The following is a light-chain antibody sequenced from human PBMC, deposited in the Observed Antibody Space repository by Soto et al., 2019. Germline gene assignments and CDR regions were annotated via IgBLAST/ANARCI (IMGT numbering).Light chain of an antibody. Sequence: QSALTQPASVSGSPGQSITISCTGTSSDVGASNYVSWYQQHPGKAPKLMIYDVSNRPSGVSNRFSGSKSGNTASLTISGLKAEDDDDYYCSSYTSSSTPDVFGTGTKLTVL. V-gene: IGLV2-14*01. J-gene: IGLJ1*01. CDR2: DVS. CDR3: SSYTSSSTPDV. CDR1: SSDVGASNY.